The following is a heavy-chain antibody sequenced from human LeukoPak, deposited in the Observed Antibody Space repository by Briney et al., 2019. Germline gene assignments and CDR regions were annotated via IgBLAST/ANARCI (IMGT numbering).Heavy chain of an antibody. CDR1: GFTFSDYW. Sequence: PAGSLRLSCAASGFTFSDYWMSWVRQAPGKGLEWVANIKEDGSEKYYVDSVKGRFTISRDNAKNLLYLQMYSLRAEDTAVYYCARDHAARPLGYWGQGTLVTVFS. J-gene: IGHJ4*02. D-gene: IGHD6-6*01. V-gene: IGHV3-7*01. CDR2: IKEDGSEK. CDR3: ARDHAARPLGY.